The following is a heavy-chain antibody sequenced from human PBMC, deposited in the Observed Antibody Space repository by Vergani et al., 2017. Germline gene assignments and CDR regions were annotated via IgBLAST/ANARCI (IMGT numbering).Heavy chain of an antibody. J-gene: IGHJ1*01. CDR1: GFTFDDYA. V-gene: IGHV3-9*01. D-gene: IGHD6-13*01. CDR3: AKGSYIPQTKRPYSSSWYGYFQH. Sequence: EVQLVESGGGLVQPGRSLRLSCAASGFTFDDYAMHWVRQAPGKGLEWVSGISWNSGSIGYADSVKGQFTISRDNAKTSLYLQMNSLRAEDTALYYCAKGSYIPQTKRPYSSSWYGYFQHWGQGTLVTVSS. CDR2: ISWNSGSI.